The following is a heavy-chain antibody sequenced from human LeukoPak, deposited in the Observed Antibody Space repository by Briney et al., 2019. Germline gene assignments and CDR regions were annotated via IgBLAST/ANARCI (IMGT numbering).Heavy chain of an antibody. CDR1: GGSISSYY. CDR3: ARGYSSSWYPNWFDP. Sequence: SETLSLTCTVSGGSISSYYWSWIRQPPGKGLEWIGYMYYSGSTNYNPSLKSRVTISVDKSKNQFSLKLSSVTAADTAVYYCARGYSSSWYPNWFDPWGQGTLVTVSS. D-gene: IGHD6-13*01. V-gene: IGHV4-59*08. CDR2: MYYSGST. J-gene: IGHJ5*02.